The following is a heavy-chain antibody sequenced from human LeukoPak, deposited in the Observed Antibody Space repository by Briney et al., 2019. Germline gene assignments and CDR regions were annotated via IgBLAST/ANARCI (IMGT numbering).Heavy chain of an antibody. V-gene: IGHV3-21*01. CDR2: ISSSSSYI. J-gene: IGHJ3*02. CDR3: ARGLFGELPNDAFDI. Sequence: GGSLRLSCAASGFTFSSYSMNWVRQPPGKGLEWVSSISSSSSYIYYADSVKGRFTISRDNAKNSLYLQMNSLRAEDTAVYYCARGLFGELPNDAFDIWGQGTMVTVSS. CDR1: GFTFSSYS. D-gene: IGHD3-10*01.